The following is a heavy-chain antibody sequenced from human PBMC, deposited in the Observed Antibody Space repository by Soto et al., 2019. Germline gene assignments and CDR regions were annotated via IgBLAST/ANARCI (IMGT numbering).Heavy chain of an antibody. CDR2: IYYSGST. D-gene: IGHD3-10*01. CDR3: ARGYRGTQFDY. J-gene: IGHJ4*02. V-gene: IGHV4-59*01. CDR1: GGSISSYY. Sequence: SSETLSLTCTVSGGSISSYYWSWIRQPPGKGLEWIGYIYYSGSTNYNPSLKSRVTISVDTSKNQFSLKLSSVTAADTAVYYCARGYRGTQFDYWGQGTLVTVS.